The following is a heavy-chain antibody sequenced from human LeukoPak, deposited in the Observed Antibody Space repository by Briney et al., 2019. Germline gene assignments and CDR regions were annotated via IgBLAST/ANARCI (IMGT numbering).Heavy chain of an antibody. V-gene: IGHV3-7*01. J-gene: IGHJ4*02. Sequence: GGSLRLSCAASGFTFSSYWMSWVRQAPGKGLEWVANIKQDGSEKYYVDSVKGRFTISRDNAKNSLYLQMNSLRAEDTAVYYCARDWPDIVVVPAASDYWGQGTLVTVSS. D-gene: IGHD2-2*01. CDR2: IKQDGSEK. CDR1: GFTFSSYW. CDR3: ARDWPDIVVVPAASDY.